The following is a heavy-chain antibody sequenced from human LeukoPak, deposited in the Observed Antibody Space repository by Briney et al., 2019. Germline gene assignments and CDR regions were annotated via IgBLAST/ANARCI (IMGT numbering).Heavy chain of an antibody. J-gene: IGHJ6*03. D-gene: IGHD5-18*01. CDR1: GGSINSYY. CDR2: IYYSGST. V-gene: IGHV4-59*01. Sequence: SETLSLTYTVSGGSINSYYWSWIRQPPGKGLEWIGYIYYSGSTSYNPSLKSRVTISVDTSKNQFSLKLSSVTAADTAVYFCARTTEGGYTYDYFYYYYMDVWGKGTTVTISS. CDR3: ARTTEGGYTYDYFYYYYMDV.